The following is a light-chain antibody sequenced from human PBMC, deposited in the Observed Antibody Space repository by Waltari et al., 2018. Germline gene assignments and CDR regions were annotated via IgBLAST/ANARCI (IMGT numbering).Light chain of an antibody. J-gene: IGKJ1*01. CDR1: QSVSRT. CDR3: QKYGTLPAT. V-gene: IGKV3-20*01. CDR2: DAS. Sequence: EIVLTQSPGTLSLSPGERATLSCRARQSVSRTLAWYQQKPGQAPRLLIYDASTRATGIPDRVSGSGSRTDFSLTISRLEPEDFAVYYCQKYGTLPATFGQGTKVEVK.